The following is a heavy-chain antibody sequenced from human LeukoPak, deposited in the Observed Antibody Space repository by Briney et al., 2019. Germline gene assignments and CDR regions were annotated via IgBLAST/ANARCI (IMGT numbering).Heavy chain of an antibody. Sequence: GGSLRLSCAASGFTLSSYGMHWVRQAPGKGLEWVAVISYDGSNKYYADSVKGRFTISRDNSKNTLYLQMNSLRAEDTAVYYCAKCGTNYYDSSGPIDYWGQGTLVTVSS. V-gene: IGHV3-30*18. CDR1: GFTLSSYG. CDR3: AKCGTNYYDSSGPIDY. CDR2: ISYDGSNK. J-gene: IGHJ4*02. D-gene: IGHD3-22*01.